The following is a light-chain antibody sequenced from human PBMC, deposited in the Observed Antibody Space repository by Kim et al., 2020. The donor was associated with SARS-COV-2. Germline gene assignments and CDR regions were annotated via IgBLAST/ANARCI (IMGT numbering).Light chain of an antibody. V-gene: IGLV1-47*01. J-gene: IGLJ2*01. Sequence: QSVLTQPPSASGTPGQRVTISCSGSTSNIGTYYVYWYQQLPGTAPKLLIYRNNQRPSGVPDRFSGSRSDTSASLAISGLRSEDEGDYYCSAWDNSLSAVLFGGGTQLTVL. CDR3: SAWDNSLSAVL. CDR2: RNN. CDR1: TSNIGTYY.